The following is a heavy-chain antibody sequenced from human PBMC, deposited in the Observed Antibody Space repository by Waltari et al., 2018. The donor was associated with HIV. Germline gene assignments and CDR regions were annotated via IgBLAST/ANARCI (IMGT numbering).Heavy chain of an antibody. V-gene: IGHV4-39*02. Sequence: QLQLQESGPGLVKPSETLSLTCTVSGGSIRSSSYYWGWIRQSPGKGLEWIGSIYYSGMSYDNPYLKSLVTMSVDTSKNHFSLKLNSVTAADTAVYYCARLLYDSGGYYYFDYWGQGTLVTVSS. D-gene: IGHD3-22*01. CDR3: ARLLYDSGGYYYFDY. CDR1: GGSIRSSSYY. J-gene: IGHJ4*02. CDR2: IYYSGMS.